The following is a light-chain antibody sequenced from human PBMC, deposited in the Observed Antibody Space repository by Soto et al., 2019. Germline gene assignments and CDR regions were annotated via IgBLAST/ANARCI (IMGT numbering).Light chain of an antibody. CDR3: SSRKI. CDR2: EVS. J-gene: IGLJ2*01. CDR1: SSDVDANKY. V-gene: IGLV2-8*01. Sequence: QSALTQPPSASGSPGQSVTISCTGISSDVDANKYVSWYQQHPGRAPKLIIFEVSKRPSGVPDRFSGSKSGNTASLTVSGLQAEDESDYYCSSRKIFGGGTQLTVL.